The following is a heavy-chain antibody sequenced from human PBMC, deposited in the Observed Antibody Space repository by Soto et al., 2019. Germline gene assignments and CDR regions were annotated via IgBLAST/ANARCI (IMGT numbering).Heavy chain of an antibody. CDR1: GFTFSSYA. V-gene: IGHV3-23*01. CDR2: ISGSGGST. D-gene: IGHD3-22*01. CDR3: AKTDYYDSSGYYRSYFDY. Sequence: GGSLRLSCAASGFTFSSYAMSWVRQAPGKGLEWVSAISGSGGSTYYADSVKGRFTISRDNSKNTLYLQMNSLRAEDTAVYYCAKTDYYDSSGYYRSYFDYWGQGTLVTVSS. J-gene: IGHJ4*02.